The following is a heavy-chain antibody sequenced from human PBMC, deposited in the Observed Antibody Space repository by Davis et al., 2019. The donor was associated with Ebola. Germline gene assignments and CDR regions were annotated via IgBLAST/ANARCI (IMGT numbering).Heavy chain of an antibody. CDR1: GFTFDDYA. Sequence: PGGSLRLSCAASGFTFDDYAMHWVRQAPGKGLEWVSGISWNSGSIGYADSVKGRFTISRDNAKNSLYLQMNSLRAEDTAVYYCARARYSSGWYEGPYYYGMDVWGQGTTVTVSS. D-gene: IGHD6-19*01. J-gene: IGHJ6*02. CDR3: ARARYSSGWYEGPYYYGMDV. CDR2: ISWNSGSI. V-gene: IGHV3-9*01.